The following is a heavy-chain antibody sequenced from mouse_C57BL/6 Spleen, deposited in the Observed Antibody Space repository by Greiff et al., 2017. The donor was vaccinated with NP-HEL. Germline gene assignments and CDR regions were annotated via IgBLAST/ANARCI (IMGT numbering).Heavy chain of an antibody. CDR2: INPYNGDT. CDR1: GYSFTGYF. J-gene: IGHJ2*01. Sequence: VQLKESGPELVKPGDSVKISCKASGYSFTGYFMNWVMQSHGKSLEWIGRINPYNGDTFYNQKFKGKATLTVDKSSSTAHMELRSLTSEDSAVYYCARGYDYDYFDYWGQGTTLTVSS. V-gene: IGHV1-20*01. CDR3: ARGYDYDYFDY. D-gene: IGHD2-4*01.